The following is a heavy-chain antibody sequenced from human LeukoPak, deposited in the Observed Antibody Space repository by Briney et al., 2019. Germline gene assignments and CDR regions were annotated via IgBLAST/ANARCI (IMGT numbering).Heavy chain of an antibody. CDR2: ISRSSSYI. CDR1: GFTFSSYS. J-gene: IGHJ4*02. D-gene: IGHD5-12*01. V-gene: IGHV3-21*01. CDR3: ARDARYSGHDY. Sequence: PGGSLRLSCAASGFTFSSYSMNRVRQAPGKGLEWVSSISRSSSYIYYADSVQGRFTISRDNAKNSLYLQMNSLRAEDTAVYYCARDARYSGHDYWGQGTLVTVSS.